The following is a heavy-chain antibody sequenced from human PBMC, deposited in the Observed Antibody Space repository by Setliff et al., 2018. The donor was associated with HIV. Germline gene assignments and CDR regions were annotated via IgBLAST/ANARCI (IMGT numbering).Heavy chain of an antibody. CDR1: GDTFSRHA. J-gene: IGHJ6*03. CDR2: IIPILGEA. Sequence: SVKVSCKASGDTFSRHAISWVRQAPGQGLEWMGGIIPILGEAKYAQKFQGTVTITAVKSTSTVYMELSSLKSEDTAVYYCASAYDYYMDVWGKGTTVTVSS. CDR3: ASAYDYYMDV. V-gene: IGHV1-69*10.